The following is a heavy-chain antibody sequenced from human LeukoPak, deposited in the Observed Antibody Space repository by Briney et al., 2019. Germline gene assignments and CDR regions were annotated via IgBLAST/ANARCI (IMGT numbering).Heavy chain of an antibody. V-gene: IGHV3-23*01. Sequence: TGGSLRLSCAASGFTFNYHAMTWVRQAPGKGLQWVSSITNLGVGSYYADSVKGRFTIYRDNSKNTLYLQMNSLRVEDTAVYYCARKSSISTSHPEDCWGQGTLVTVSS. CDR1: GFTFNYHA. D-gene: IGHD1-26*01. J-gene: IGHJ4*02. CDR2: ITNLGVGS. CDR3: ARKSSISTSHPEDC.